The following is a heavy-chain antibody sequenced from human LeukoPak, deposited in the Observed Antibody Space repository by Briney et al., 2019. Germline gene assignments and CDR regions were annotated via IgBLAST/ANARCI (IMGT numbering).Heavy chain of an antibody. V-gene: IGHV1-18*01. J-gene: IGHJ6*02. D-gene: IGHD2-15*01. Sequence: ASVKVSCKASGYTFTSYGISWVRQAPGQGLEWMGWISAYNGNTNYAQKRQGRVTMTTDTSTSTAYMELRSLRSDDTAVYYCARSFVVVVAATPAASYYYYGMDVWGQGTTVTVSS. CDR2: ISAYNGNT. CDR3: ARSFVVVVAATPAASYYYYGMDV. CDR1: GYTFTSYG.